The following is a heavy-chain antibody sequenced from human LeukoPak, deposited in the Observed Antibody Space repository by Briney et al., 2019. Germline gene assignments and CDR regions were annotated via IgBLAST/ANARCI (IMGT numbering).Heavy chain of an antibody. Sequence: PGGSLRLSCAASGFTFSSYGMHWVRQAPGKGLEWVAVISYDGSNKYYADSVKGRFTISRDNSKNTLYLQMNSLRAEDTAVYYCAKDQYEILTGSLGYWGQGTPVTVSS. CDR3: AKDQYEILTGSLGY. D-gene: IGHD3-9*01. V-gene: IGHV3-30*18. CDR1: GFTFSSYG. J-gene: IGHJ4*02. CDR2: ISYDGSNK.